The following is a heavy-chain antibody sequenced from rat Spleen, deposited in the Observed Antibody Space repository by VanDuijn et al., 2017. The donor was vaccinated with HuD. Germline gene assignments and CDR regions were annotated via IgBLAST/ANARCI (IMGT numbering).Heavy chain of an antibody. J-gene: IGHJ2*01. CDR3: DASYDGTYFYFNY. V-gene: IGHV3-3*01. D-gene: IGHD1-12*02. Sequence: EVQLQESGPGLVKPSQSLSLTCSVTDYSITSNYWGWIRKFPGNKLEWMGYIDNGGSTNYNPSLRSRISITRDTSKNQFFLRVNSVTSEDTATYYCDASYDGTYFYFNYWGQGVMVTVSS. CDR2: IDNGGST. CDR1: DYSITSNY.